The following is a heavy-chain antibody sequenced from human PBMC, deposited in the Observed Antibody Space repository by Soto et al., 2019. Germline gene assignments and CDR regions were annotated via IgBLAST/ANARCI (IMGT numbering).Heavy chain of an antibody. CDR3: ARGGYGSSWNAAFDI. Sequence: ERHLVESGGGLVKPGGSLRLSCAVSGFTFSSFSMNWVRQAPGKGLEWVSSISSSSGYIHYADSVKGRFTISRDNANNSLSLQMNSLRAEDTAVYYCARGGYGSSWNAAFDIWGQGTMVTVSS. J-gene: IGHJ3*02. D-gene: IGHD6-13*01. CDR2: ISSSSGYI. CDR1: GFTFSSFS. V-gene: IGHV3-21*01.